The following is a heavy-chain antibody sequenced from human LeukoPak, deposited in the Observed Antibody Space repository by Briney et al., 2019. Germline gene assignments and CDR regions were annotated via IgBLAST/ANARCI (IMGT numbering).Heavy chain of an antibody. D-gene: IGHD2-15*01. V-gene: IGHV4-30-4*01. J-gene: IGHJ4*02. Sequence: PSQTLSLTCTVSGGSASSGDYYWSWIRQPPGKGLEWIGYIYYSGSTYYNPSLKSRVTISVDTSKNQFSLKLSSVTAADTAVYYCARDLADCSGGSCYDNWGQGTLVTVSS. CDR1: GGSASSGDYY. CDR2: IYYSGST. CDR3: ARDLADCSGGSCYDN.